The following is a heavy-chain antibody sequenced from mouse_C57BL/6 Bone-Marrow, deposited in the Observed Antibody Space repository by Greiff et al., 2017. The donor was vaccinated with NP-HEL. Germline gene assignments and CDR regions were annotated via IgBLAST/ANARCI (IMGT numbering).Heavy chain of an antibody. CDR2: ISNGGGST. V-gene: IGHV5-12*01. CDR3: ARHYDYDSFAY. D-gene: IGHD2-4*01. CDR1: GFTFSDYY. J-gene: IGHJ3*01. Sequence: EVKLVESGGGLVQPGGSLKLSCAASGFTFSDYYMYWVRQTPEKRLEWVAYISNGGGSTYYPDTVKGRFTISRDNAKNTLYLQMSRLKSEDTAMYYCARHYDYDSFAYWGQGTLVTVSA.